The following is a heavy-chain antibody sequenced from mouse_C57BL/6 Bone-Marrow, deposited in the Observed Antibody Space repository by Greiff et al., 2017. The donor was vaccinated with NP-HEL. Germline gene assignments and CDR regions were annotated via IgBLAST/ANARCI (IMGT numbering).Heavy chain of an antibody. J-gene: IGHJ4*01. Sequence: EVMLVESGGGLVQPGGSLKLSCAASGFTFSDYYMYWVRQTPEKRLEWVAYISNGGGSTYYPDTVKGRFTISRDNAKNTLYLQMSRLKSEDTAMYYCARHYGYDVYYAMDYWGQGTSVTVSS. D-gene: IGHD2-2*01. CDR3: ARHYGYDVYYAMDY. CDR1: GFTFSDYY. V-gene: IGHV5-12*01. CDR2: ISNGGGST.